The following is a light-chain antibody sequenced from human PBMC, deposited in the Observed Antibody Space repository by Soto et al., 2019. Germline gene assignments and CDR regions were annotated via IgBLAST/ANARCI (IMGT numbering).Light chain of an antibody. V-gene: IGLV2-14*03. CDR3: SSYASTSTPVV. CDR2: DVT. CDR1: SSDVGGYNY. J-gene: IGLJ3*02. Sequence: QSALTQPASVSGSPGQSITISCTGTSSDVGGYNYVSWYQHYPGKAPKLMIYDVTNRPSGVSNRFSGSKSGNTASLTISGLQAEEEADYFCSSYASTSTPVVFGGGTKLTVL.